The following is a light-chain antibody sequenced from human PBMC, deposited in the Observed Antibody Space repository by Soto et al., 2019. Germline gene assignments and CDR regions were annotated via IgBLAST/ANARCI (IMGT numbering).Light chain of an antibody. CDR2: GAS. CDR3: QQYNHWPTWT. Sequence: EIVLTQSPGTLTLSPGERATLSCRASERLSSVYLAWYQQRPGQPPRLLIYGASTRAIGIPPKFSGSGSGTEFTLSISSLQSEDLAVYYCQQYNHWPTWTFGQGTKVDIK. J-gene: IGKJ1*01. V-gene: IGKV3-15*01. CDR1: ERLSSVY.